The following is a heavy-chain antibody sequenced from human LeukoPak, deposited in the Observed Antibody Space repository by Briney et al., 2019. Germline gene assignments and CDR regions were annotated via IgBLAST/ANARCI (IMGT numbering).Heavy chain of an antibody. Sequence: GGSLRLSCAASGFTFSSYAMSWVRQAPGKGLEWVSGISGSGGTTYYADSVQGRFTLSRDNSKNTLSLQMSSLRAEDTAVYYCTKGRGSSWYLHFDYWGQGTPVTVSS. V-gene: IGHV3-23*01. J-gene: IGHJ4*02. CDR3: TKGRGSSWYLHFDY. CDR2: ISGSGGTT. D-gene: IGHD6-13*01. CDR1: GFTFSSYA.